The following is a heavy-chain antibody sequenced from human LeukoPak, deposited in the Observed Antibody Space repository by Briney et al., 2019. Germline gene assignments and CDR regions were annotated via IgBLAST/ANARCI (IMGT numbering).Heavy chain of an antibody. D-gene: IGHD3-3*01. Sequence: GASVKVSCKASGYTFTGYYMHWVRQAPGQGLEWMGWINPNSGGTNYAQKFQGRVTMTRDTSISTAYMGLSRLRSDDTAVYYCARGQFGVVIDNYFDYWGQGTLVTVSS. J-gene: IGHJ4*02. CDR1: GYTFTGYY. CDR3: ARGQFGVVIDNYFDY. CDR2: INPNSGGT. V-gene: IGHV1-2*02.